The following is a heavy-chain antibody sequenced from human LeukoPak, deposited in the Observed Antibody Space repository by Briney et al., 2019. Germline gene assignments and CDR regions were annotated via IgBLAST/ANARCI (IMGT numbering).Heavy chain of an antibody. CDR2: IYYSGST. V-gene: IGHV4-39*01. CDR1: GGSISSSSYY. CDR3: ASATYYYGSGSYYSFDY. Sequence: PSETLSLTCTVSGGSISSSSYYWGWIRQPPGKGLEWIGSIYYSGSTYYNPSLKSRVTISVDTSKNQFSLKLSSVTAADTAVYCCASATYYYGSGSYYSFDYWGQGTLVTVSS. D-gene: IGHD3-10*01. J-gene: IGHJ4*02.